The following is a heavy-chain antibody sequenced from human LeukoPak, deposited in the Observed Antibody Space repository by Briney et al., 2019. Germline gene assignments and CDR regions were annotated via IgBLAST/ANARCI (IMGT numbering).Heavy chain of an antibody. CDR1: GGSISSYY. V-gene: IGHV4-59*08. CDR2: IYYSGST. J-gene: IGHJ4*02. Sequence: SETLSLTCTVSGGSISSYYWSWIRQPPGKGLEWTGYIYYSGSTNYNPSLKSRVTISVDTSKNQFSLKLSSVTAADTAVYYCARGGEDGYNLLTFDYWGQGTLVTVSS. CDR3: ARGGEDGYNLLTFDY. D-gene: IGHD5-24*01.